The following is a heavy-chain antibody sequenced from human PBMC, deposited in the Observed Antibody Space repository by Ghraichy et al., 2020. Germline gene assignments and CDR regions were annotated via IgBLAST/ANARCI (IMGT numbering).Heavy chain of an antibody. CDR1: GFTFSSVW. Sequence: GGSLRLSCAGSGFTFSSVWINWVRQLSGKGLEWVGRIKRRVDGETTEYAAPGKGRFTISRDDSKTTAYLQMNSLNSEDTAVYYCTTGYDFWSGYVLWGQGTLVIVSS. CDR3: TTGYDFWSGYVL. D-gene: IGHD3-3*01. CDR2: IKRRVDGETT. J-gene: IGHJ4*02. V-gene: IGHV3-15*07.